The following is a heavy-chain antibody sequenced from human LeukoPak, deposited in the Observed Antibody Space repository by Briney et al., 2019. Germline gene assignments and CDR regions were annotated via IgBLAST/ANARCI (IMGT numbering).Heavy chain of an antibody. V-gene: IGHV3-15*01. Sequence: PGGSLRLSCAASGFTVSSNYMSCVRQAPGKGLEWVGRITSRADGGTMDYAAPVKGRFTISRDDSKNTLYLQMNSPKTEDTAVYYCTTDESNSFFYWGQGTLVTVSS. CDR3: TTDESNSFFY. CDR1: GFTVSSNY. D-gene: IGHD2/OR15-2a*01. CDR2: ITSRADGGTM. J-gene: IGHJ4*02.